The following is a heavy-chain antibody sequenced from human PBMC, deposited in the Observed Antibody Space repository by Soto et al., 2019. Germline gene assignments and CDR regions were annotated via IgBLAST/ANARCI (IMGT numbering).Heavy chain of an antibody. J-gene: IGHJ4*02. CDR3: VKDHGMYPGSAPFDF. CDR2: ISGSGITT. D-gene: IGHD1-26*01. V-gene: IGHV3-23*01. CDR1: GFSFGASA. Sequence: PGGSLRLSCSASGFSFGASAMNWVRQAPGKGLEWVSAISGSGITTYYADSVMGRFTISRDNSRNTLDLQLNSLGVEDTALYYCVKDHGMYPGSAPFDFWGQGAPVTVSS.